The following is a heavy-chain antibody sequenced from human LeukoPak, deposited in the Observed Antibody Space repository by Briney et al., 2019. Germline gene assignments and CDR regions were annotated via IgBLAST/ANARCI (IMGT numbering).Heavy chain of an antibody. Sequence: GGSLRLSCAASGFTFSRYWMSWVRQAPGKGLEWVANIKEDGSREYYVDSVKGRFTISRDNAKNSLYLQMNSLRAEDTAVYYCARELKGIIAAAASEFDYWGQGTLVTVSS. CDR3: ARELKGIIAAAASEFDY. D-gene: IGHD6-13*01. J-gene: IGHJ4*02. CDR2: IKEDGSRE. V-gene: IGHV3-7*01. CDR1: GFTFSRYW.